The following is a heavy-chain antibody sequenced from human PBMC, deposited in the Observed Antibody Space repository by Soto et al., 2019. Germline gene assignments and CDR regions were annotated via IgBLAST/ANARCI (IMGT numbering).Heavy chain of an antibody. Sequence: QVQLVQSGAEVKSPGTSVTLSCQTSGYTFAHYYIHWVRQAPGQGLEYMGIIDPRTGTSGTSTSPQSVQGRLSITSDASTSTVYMELTNLRSEDTAIYYCARLSRITFIVDWGQGTLVTVSS. D-gene: IGHD3-16*02. V-gene: IGHV1-46*04. CDR1: GYTFAHYY. CDR3: ARLSRITFIVD. J-gene: IGHJ4*02. CDR2: IDPRTGTSGTS.